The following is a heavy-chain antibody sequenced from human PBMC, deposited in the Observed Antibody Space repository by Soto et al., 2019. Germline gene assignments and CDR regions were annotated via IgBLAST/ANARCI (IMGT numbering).Heavy chain of an antibody. Sequence: PGGSLRLSCAASGFTFSSYGMHWVRQAPGKGLEWVAVISYDGSNKYYADSVKGRFTISRDNSKNTLYLQMNSLRAEDTAVYYCAKRRDYYDSSGYEIDYWGQGTLVTGSS. D-gene: IGHD3-22*01. V-gene: IGHV3-30*18. J-gene: IGHJ4*02. CDR3: AKRRDYYDSSGYEIDY. CDR1: GFTFSSYG. CDR2: ISYDGSNK.